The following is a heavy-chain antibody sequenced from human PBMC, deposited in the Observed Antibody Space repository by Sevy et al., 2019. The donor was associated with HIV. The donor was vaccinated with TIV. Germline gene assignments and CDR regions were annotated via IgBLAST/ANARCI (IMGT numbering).Heavy chain of an antibody. CDR1: GGSISSYY. CDR3: ARITWPPLTMDV. V-gene: IGHV4-59*08. D-gene: IGHD5-12*01. J-gene: IGHJ6*03. Sequence: SETLSLTCTVSGGSISSYYWSWIRQPPGKGLEWIGYIYYSGSTNYNPSLKSRVTISVDTSKNQFSLKLSSVTAADTAVYYCARITWPPLTMDVWGKGTTVTVSS. CDR2: IYYSGST.